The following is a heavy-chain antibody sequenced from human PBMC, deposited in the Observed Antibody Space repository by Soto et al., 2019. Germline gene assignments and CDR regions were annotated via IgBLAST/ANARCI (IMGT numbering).Heavy chain of an antibody. D-gene: IGHD6-19*01. CDR2: IVVGSGNT. CDR1: GFTFTSSA. Sequence: SVKVSCKASGFTFTSSAMQWVRQARGQRLEWIGWIVVGSGNTNYAQKFQERVTITRDMSTSAAYMEPSSLRSEDTAVYYCAAGGLGKYYYYGMDVWGQGTTVTVSS. CDR3: AAGGLGKYYYYGMDV. V-gene: IGHV1-58*02. J-gene: IGHJ6*02.